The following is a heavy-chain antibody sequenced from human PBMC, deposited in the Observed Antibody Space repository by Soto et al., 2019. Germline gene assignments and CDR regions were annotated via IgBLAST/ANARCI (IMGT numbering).Heavy chain of an antibody. CDR3: ARGLKGYCSSTSCYAFGGLGYYYYYMDV. J-gene: IGHJ6*03. Sequence: ASVKPSSKASGYTFTSYAINWVRQATGKGLEWMGWMNPNSGNTGYAQKFQGRVTMTRNTSISTAYMELSSLRSEDTAVYYCARGLKGYCSSTSCYAFGGLGYYYYYMDVWGKGSTVTGSS. V-gene: IGHV1-8*01. D-gene: IGHD2-2*01. CDR2: MNPNSGNT. CDR1: GYTFTSYA.